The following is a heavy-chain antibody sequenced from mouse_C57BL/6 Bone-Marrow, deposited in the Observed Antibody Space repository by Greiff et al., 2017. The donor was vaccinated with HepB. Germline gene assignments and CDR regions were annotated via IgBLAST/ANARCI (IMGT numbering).Heavy chain of an antibody. J-gene: IGHJ3*01. CDR1: GFTFSDYG. CDR2: ISSGSSTI. Sequence: EVQVVESGGGLVKPGGSLKLSCAASGFTFSDYGMHWVRQAPEKGLEWVAYISSGSSTIYYADTVKGRFTISRDNAKNTLFLQMTSLRSEDTAMYYCARREDYPWFAYWGQGTLGTVSA. V-gene: IGHV5-17*01. D-gene: IGHD2-4*01. CDR3: ARREDYPWFAY.